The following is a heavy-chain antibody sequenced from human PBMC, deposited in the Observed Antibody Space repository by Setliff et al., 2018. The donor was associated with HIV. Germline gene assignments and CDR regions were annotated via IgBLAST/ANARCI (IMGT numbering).Heavy chain of an antibody. D-gene: IGHD2-15*01. CDR1: GFTFSSYG. CDR3: ARGVVAARLRAEYFQH. J-gene: IGHJ1*01. CDR2: IWYDGSNK. V-gene: IGHV3-33*01. Sequence: QPGGSLRLSCAASGFTFSSYGMHWVRQAPGKGLEWVAVIWYDGSNKYYADSVKGRFTISRDNSKNTLYLQMNSLRAEDTAVYYCARGVVAARLRAEYFQHWGQGTLVTVSS.